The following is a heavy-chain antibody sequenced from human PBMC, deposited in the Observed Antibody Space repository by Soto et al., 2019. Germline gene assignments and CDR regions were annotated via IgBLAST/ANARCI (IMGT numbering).Heavy chain of an antibody. V-gene: IGHV4-31*03. CDR2: IHYRGST. D-gene: IGHD3-22*01. Sequence: KPSETLSLTCTVSGGSITGAYYWNWIRQHPGKGLEWIGSIHYRGSTYYNPSLQSRITISLDRSNNQFSLTLSAVTAADTAMYYCSTRAYDTNGYYRFDPWGQGTLVTVSS. J-gene: IGHJ5*01. CDR3: STRAYDTNGYYRFDP. CDR1: GGSITGAYY.